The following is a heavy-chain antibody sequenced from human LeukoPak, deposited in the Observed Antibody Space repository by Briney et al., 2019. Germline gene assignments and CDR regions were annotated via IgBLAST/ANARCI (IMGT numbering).Heavy chain of an antibody. CDR2: ISSSGSTI. D-gene: IGHD4-17*01. V-gene: IGHV3-48*03. CDR3: ARRLRRNYFDY. J-gene: IGHJ4*02. Sequence: GALRLSCAASGFTFSSYEMNWVRQAPGKGLEWVSYISSSGSTIYYADSVKGRFTISRDNAKNSLYLQMNSLRAEDTAVYYCARRLRRNYFDYWGQGTLVTVSS. CDR1: GFTFSSYE.